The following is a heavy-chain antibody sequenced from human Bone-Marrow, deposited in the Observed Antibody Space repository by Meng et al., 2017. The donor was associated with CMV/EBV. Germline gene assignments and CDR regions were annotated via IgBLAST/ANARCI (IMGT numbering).Heavy chain of an antibody. CDR1: GYTFTSYD. Sequence: ASVKVSCKASGYTFTSYDINWVRQATGQGLEWMGWMNPNSGNTGYAQKFQGRVTMTRNTSISTAYMELSSLRSEDTAVYYCARGQYSSGRHFVPQGYGMDVWGQGTTVTVSS. CDR3: ARGQYSSGRHFVPQGYGMDV. D-gene: IGHD6-19*01. CDR2: MNPNSGNT. J-gene: IGHJ6*02. V-gene: IGHV1-8*01.